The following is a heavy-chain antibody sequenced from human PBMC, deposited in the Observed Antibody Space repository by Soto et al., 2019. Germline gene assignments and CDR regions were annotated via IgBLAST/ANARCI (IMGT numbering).Heavy chain of an antibody. V-gene: IGHV4-59*01. D-gene: IGHD3-10*01. J-gene: IGHJ6*01. CDR3: ATGSSFYYYYYGMDV. CDR1: GGSISSYY. CDR2: IYYSGST. Sequence: SETLSLTCTVSGGSISSYYWSWIRQPPGKGLEWIGYIYYSGSTNYNPSLKSRVTISVDTSKNQFSLKLSSVTAADTAVYYCATGSSFYYYYYGMDVWGQGTTVTASS.